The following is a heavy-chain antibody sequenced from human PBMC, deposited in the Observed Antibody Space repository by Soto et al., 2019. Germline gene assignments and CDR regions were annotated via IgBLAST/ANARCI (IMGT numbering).Heavy chain of an antibody. J-gene: IGHJ4*02. CDR1: GGSFSGYF. CDR3: ARGLAYDRPITVAEPFDS. D-gene: IGHD6-19*01. CDR2: ISHSGST. Sequence: SETLSLTCVVSGGSFSGYFWTWIRQSPGRGLEWIGEISHSGSTNYNPAFQSRVIISVDSSKNHVSLKLSSVTAADSATYFCARGLAYDRPITVAEPFDSWGQGTLVTVSS. V-gene: IGHV4-34*01.